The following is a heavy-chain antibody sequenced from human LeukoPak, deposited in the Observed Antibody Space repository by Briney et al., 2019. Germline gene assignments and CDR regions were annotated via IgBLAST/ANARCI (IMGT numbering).Heavy chain of an antibody. J-gene: IGHJ4*02. CDR1: GFTFEDHV. V-gene: IGHV3-9*01. CDR3: AKDLGGSATTV. Sequence: PGRSLRLSCAASGFTFEDHVMHWVRQAPGKGLEWVSGISWSGDRMGYADAVKGRFTISRDNAKNSLFLQMNSLRVEDTALYYCAKDLGGSATTVWGQGTLVTVSS. D-gene: IGHD2-2*01. CDR2: ISWSGDRM.